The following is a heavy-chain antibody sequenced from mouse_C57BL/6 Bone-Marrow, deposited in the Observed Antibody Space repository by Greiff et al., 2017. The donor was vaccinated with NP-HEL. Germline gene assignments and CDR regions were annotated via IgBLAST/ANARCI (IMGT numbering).Heavy chain of an antibody. CDR2: INPNNGGT. CDR3: VVGLGRGWYFDV. V-gene: IGHV1-18*01. D-gene: IGHD4-1*01. CDR1: GYTFTDYN. Sequence: VQLKESGPELVKPGASVKIPCKASGYTFTDYNMDWVKQSHGKSLEWIGDINPNNGGTIYNQKFKGKATLTVDKSSSTAYMELRSLTSEDTAVYYCVVGLGRGWYFDVWGTGTTVTVSS. J-gene: IGHJ1*03.